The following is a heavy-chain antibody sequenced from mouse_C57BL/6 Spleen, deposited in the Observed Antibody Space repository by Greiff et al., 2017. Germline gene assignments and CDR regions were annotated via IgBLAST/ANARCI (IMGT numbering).Heavy chain of an antibody. V-gene: IGHV5-6*01. D-gene: IGHD2-3*01. Sequence: EVKVVESGGDLVKPGGCLKLSCAASGFTFSSYGMSWVRQTPDKRLEWVATISSGGSYTYYPDSVKGRFTISRDNAKNTLYLQMSSLKSEDTAMYYCARGIYDGYYVGFDYWGQGTTLTVSS. J-gene: IGHJ2*01. CDR2: ISSGGSYT. CDR1: GFTFSSYG. CDR3: ARGIYDGYYVGFDY.